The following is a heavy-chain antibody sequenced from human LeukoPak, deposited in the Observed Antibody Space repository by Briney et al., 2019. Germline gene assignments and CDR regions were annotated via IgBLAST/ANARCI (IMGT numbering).Heavy chain of an antibody. J-gene: IGHJ3*02. CDR3: ARGPYSYDSSGAFDI. CDR1: GGLINTRSYF. V-gene: IGHV4-39*02. D-gene: IGHD3-22*01. Sequence: PSETLSLTCSASGGLINTRSYFWGWIRQSPGKGLEWIASMYYTGTTYYNPSLKSRVTISVDTDKSQLSLKLSSVTAADTAVYFCARGPYSYDSSGAFDIWGQGTMVTVSS. CDR2: MYYTGTT.